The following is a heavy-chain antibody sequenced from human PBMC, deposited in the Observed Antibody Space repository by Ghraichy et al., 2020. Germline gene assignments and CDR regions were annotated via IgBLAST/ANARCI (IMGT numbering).Heavy chain of an antibody. CDR3: ARGPRRSGYCSSTSCPGGWFDP. Sequence: SETLSLTCAVYGGSFSGYYWSWIRQPPGKGLEWIGEINHSGSTNYNPSLKSRVTISVDTYKNQFSLKLSSVTAADTAVYYCARGPRRSGYCSSTSCPGGWFDPWGQGTLVTVSS. CDR2: INHSGST. J-gene: IGHJ5*02. D-gene: IGHD2-2*01. CDR1: GGSFSGYY. V-gene: IGHV4-34*01.